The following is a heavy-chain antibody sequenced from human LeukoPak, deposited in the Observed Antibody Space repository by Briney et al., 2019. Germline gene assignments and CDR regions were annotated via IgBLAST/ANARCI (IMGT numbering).Heavy chain of an antibody. J-gene: IGHJ3*02. CDR3: TTDVMDI. V-gene: IGHV3-15*01. Sequence: GGSLRLSCAGSGFTFSRAWMTWVRQVPGKGLEWVGRIKSKIDGETTDFTAPVRGRFAISRDDSTNTQSLRMNSLKTEDTAVYYCTTDVMDIWGQGTMVTVSS. CDR2: IKSKIDGETT. D-gene: IGHD2-21*01. CDR1: GFTFSRAW.